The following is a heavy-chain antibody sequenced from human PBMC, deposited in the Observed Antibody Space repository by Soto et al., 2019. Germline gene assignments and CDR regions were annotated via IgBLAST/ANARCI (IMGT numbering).Heavy chain of an antibody. D-gene: IGHD3-10*01. J-gene: IGHJ4*02. CDR3: ARKWFGEPHKFDY. CDR2: IHHDGSS. Sequence: SETLSLTCAVSGGSISSTSWWSWGRQPPGKGLEWIGEIHHDGSSNYNPSLKSRVTISVDKSKNQFSLKVSSVTTADTAVYYFARKWFGEPHKFDYCGQGALVTVSS. CDR1: GGSISSTSW. V-gene: IGHV4-4*02.